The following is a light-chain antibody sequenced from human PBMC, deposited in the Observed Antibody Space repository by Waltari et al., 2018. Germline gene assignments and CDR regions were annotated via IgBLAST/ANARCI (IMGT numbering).Light chain of an antibody. V-gene: IGKV1-NL1*01. CDR1: QGISNS. J-gene: IGKJ4*01. CDR3: QQYYSTRALN. CDR2: AAS. Sequence: DIQMTQSPSSLSASVGDRVTITCRASQGISNSLAWYQQKPGKAPKLLLYAASRLDSGVPSRFSRSGSGTDYTLTISSLQPEDFATYYCQQYYSTRALNFGGGTKGEIK.